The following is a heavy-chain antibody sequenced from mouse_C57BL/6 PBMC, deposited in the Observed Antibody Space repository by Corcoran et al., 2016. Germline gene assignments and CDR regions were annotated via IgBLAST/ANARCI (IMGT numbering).Heavy chain of an antibody. J-gene: IGHJ2*01. CDR3: ASQTAQALYYFDY. CDR1: GYTFTTYG. Sequence: QIQLVQSGPELKKPGETVKISCKASGYTFTTYGMSWVKQAPGKGLKWMGWINTYSGVPTYADDFKGRFAFSLETSASTAYLQINNLKNEDTATYFCASQTAQALYYFDYWGQGTTRTVAS. D-gene: IGHD3-2*02. CDR2: INTYSGVP. V-gene: IGHV9-3*01.